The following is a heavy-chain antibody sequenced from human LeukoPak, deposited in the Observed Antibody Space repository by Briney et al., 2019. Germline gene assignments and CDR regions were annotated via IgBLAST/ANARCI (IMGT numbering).Heavy chain of an antibody. V-gene: IGHV4-38-2*02. Sequence: PSETLSLTCTVSGYSISSGYYWGWIRQPPGKGLEWIGSIYHSGSTYYNPSLKSRVTISVDTSKNQFSLKLSSVTAADTAAYYCARVRMQLVDYWGQGTLVTVSS. CDR1: GYSISSGYY. CDR3: ARVRMQLVDY. J-gene: IGHJ4*02. CDR2: IYHSGST. D-gene: IGHD6-13*01.